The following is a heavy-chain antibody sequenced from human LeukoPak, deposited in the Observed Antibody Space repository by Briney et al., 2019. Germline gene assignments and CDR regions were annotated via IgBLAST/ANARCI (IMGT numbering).Heavy chain of an antibody. CDR2: IKQDGSEK. D-gene: IGHD5-12*01. CDR3: ARDGTYTDYDPDFDI. J-gene: IGHJ4*02. CDR1: GFTFSRFW. Sequence: GGSLRLSCAASGFTFSRFWMSWVRQAAGKGLEWVANIKQDGSEKYYVDSVKGRFTISRDNAKNSLYLQMNSLRAEDTAVFYCARDGTYTDYDPDFDIWGQGTLVTVSS. V-gene: IGHV3-7*04.